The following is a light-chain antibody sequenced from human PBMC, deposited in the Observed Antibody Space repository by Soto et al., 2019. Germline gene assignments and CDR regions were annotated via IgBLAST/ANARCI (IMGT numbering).Light chain of an antibody. Sequence: QSALTQPASVSGSPGQSITISCTGTSSDTAGYNYVSWYQQHPGKAPKLMIYEVSNRPSGVSNRFSSSQSGNTASLTISGLQAEDEANYYCSSYTTSNTPLYVFGTGTKLTVL. CDR2: EVS. CDR1: SSDTAGYNY. J-gene: IGLJ1*01. CDR3: SSYTTSNTPLYV. V-gene: IGLV2-14*01.